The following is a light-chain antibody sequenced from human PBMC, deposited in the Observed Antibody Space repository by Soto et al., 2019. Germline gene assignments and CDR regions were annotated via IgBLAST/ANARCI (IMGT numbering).Light chain of an antibody. CDR3: QQYYNWPPWT. Sequence: EIVITQXPXXLXXXXXXXXTXXXXXSQSVSSNLAWYQQKPGQAPRLLIYDASNRATGIPARFSGSGSGTDFTLTISRLEPEDFAVYYCQQYYNWPPWTFGQGTKVDNK. J-gene: IGKJ1*01. V-gene: IGKV3D-15*01. CDR2: DAS. CDR1: QSVSSN.